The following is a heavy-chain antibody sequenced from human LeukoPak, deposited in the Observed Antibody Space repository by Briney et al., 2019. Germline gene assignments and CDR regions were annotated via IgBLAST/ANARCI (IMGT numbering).Heavy chain of an antibody. CDR1: GYGFTSYW. CDR2: IYPGDSDT. Sequence: KPGESLKISCKGSGYGFTSYWIGWVRQMPGKGQEWMGIIYPGDSDTRYSPSFQGQVTISADKSISTAYLQWSSLKASDTAMYYCARPHYDILTGYVYFDYWGQGTLVTVSS. CDR3: ARPHYDILTGYVYFDY. D-gene: IGHD3-9*01. J-gene: IGHJ4*02. V-gene: IGHV5-51*03.